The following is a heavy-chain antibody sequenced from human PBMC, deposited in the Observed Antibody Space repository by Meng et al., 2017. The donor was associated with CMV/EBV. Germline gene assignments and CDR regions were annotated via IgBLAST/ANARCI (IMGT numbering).Heavy chain of an antibody. V-gene: IGHV4-39*07. CDR3: ARRITSDRFDP. CDR2: IYYSGST. D-gene: IGHD3-10*01. Sequence: SETLFLTCTVSGGSISSSSYYWGWIRQPPGKGLEWIGSIYYSGSTYYNPSLKSRVTISVDTSKNQFSLKLSSVTAADTAVYYCARRITSDRFDPWGQGTLVTVSS. J-gene: IGHJ5*02. CDR1: GGSISSSSYY.